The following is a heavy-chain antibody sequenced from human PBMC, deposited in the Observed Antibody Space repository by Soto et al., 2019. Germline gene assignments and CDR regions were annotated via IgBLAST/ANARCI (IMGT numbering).Heavy chain of an antibody. CDR1: GGSISSSSYY. CDR3: ASGRPLYDYGDYPAVNFDY. CDR2: IYYSGST. J-gene: IGHJ4*02. Sequence: SETLSLTCTVSGGSISSSSYYWGWIRQPPGKGLEWIGSIYYSGSTYYNPSLKSRVTISVDTSKNQFSLKLSSVTAADTAVYYCASGRPLYDYGDYPAVNFDYWGQGTRVTVSS. D-gene: IGHD4-17*01. V-gene: IGHV4-39*01.